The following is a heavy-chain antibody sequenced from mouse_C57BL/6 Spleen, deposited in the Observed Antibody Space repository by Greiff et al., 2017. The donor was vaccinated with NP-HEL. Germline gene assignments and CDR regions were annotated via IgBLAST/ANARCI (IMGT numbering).Heavy chain of an antibody. V-gene: IGHV5-9*01. CDR3: ARQNYGSYAMDY. D-gene: IGHD1-1*01. CDR2: ISGGGGNT. J-gene: IGHJ4*01. CDR1: GFTFSSYT. Sequence: EVQLVESGGGLVKPGGSLKLSCAASGFTFSSYTMSWVRQTPEKRLEWGATISGGGGNTYYPDSVKGRFTISRDNAKNTLYLQMSSLRSEDTALYYCARQNYGSYAMDYWGQGTSVTVSS.